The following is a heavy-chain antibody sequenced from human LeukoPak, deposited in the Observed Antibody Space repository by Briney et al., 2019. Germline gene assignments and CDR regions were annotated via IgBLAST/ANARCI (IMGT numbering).Heavy chain of an antibody. CDR3: ARGLDGSFWYNFDH. D-gene: IGHD6-19*01. V-gene: IGHV3-23*01. CDR1: GFILSSYV. CDR2: ISSDGGST. J-gene: IGHJ4*02. Sequence: GGSLTLSCAASGFILSSYVMSWVRQAPGKGLEWVSGISSDGGSTYYADSVKGRFTNSRDNSKNTLYLQMNRLRADDTCVYYCARGLDGSFWYNFDHWGQGTLVTVSS.